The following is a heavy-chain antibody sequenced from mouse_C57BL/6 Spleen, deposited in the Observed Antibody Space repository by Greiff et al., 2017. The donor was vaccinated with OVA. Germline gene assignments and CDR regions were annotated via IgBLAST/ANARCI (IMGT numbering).Heavy chain of an antibody. CDR3: AREEDGSMAWFAY. CDR1: GFTFSSYA. Sequence: EVKRVESGGGLVKPGGSLKLSCAASGFTFSSYAMSWVRQTPEKRLEWVATISDGGSYTYYPDNVKGRFTISRDNAKNNLYLQMSHLKSEDTAMYYCAREEDGSMAWFAYWGQGTLVTVSA. J-gene: IGHJ3*01. D-gene: IGHD1-1*01. CDR2: ISDGGSYT. V-gene: IGHV5-4*01.